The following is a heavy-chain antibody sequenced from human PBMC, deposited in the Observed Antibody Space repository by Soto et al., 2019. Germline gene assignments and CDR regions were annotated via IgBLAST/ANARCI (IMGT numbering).Heavy chain of an antibody. Sequence: ASVKVSCKASGYTYTSTYMHWVRQAPGQGLEWMGVIDPNGGRTIYAEKFQGRLTLTRDTSTATDYMQLSSLRPEDTAMYFCARHRPQGDGIKKGFDYWGQGTPVTVSS. D-gene: IGHD3-16*01. V-gene: IGHV1-46*01. J-gene: IGHJ4*02. CDR1: GYTYTSTY. CDR2: IDPNGGRT. CDR3: ARHRPQGDGIKKGFDY.